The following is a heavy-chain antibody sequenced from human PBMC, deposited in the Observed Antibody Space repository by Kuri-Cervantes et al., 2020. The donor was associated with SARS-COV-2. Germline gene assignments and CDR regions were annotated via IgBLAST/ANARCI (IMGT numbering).Heavy chain of an antibody. CDR1: GFTFSSYW. CDR3: AREGNEDAFET. CDR2: INSDGSST. Sequence: GESLKISCAASGFTFSSYWMHWVRQAPGKGLVWVSRINSDGSSTSYADSVKGRFTISRDNAKNTLYLQMNSLRAEDTAVYYCAREGNEDAFETWGQGTRVTVSS. V-gene: IGHV3-74*01. J-gene: IGHJ3*02.